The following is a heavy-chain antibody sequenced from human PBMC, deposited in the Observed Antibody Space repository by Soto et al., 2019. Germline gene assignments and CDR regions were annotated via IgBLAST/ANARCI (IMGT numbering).Heavy chain of an antibody. Sequence: GGSLRLSCAASGFTFSTYAMNWVRPAPGKGLEWVSGISGSGDSTYYADSVKGRFTVSRDNSKNTLYLQMNSLRAEDTAVFYCSKVRSSGWSFDFWGQGPLVTLSS. V-gene: IGHV3-23*01. CDR3: SKVRSSGWSFDF. J-gene: IGHJ4*02. D-gene: IGHD6-19*01. CDR2: ISGSGDST. CDR1: GFTFSTYA.